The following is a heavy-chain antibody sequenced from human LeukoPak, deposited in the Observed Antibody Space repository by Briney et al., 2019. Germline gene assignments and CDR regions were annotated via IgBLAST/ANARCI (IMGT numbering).Heavy chain of an antibody. CDR1: GYTFNSYG. CDR2: ISAYNGNT. Sequence: ASVKVSCKASGYTFNSYGISWVRQAPGQGLEWMGWISAYNGNTNYAQKFQGRVTMTTDTSTSTAYMELRSLRSDDTAVHYCARGEAAAEFDYWGQGTLVTVSS. CDR3: ARGEAAAEFDY. D-gene: IGHD6-13*01. V-gene: IGHV1-18*01. J-gene: IGHJ4*02.